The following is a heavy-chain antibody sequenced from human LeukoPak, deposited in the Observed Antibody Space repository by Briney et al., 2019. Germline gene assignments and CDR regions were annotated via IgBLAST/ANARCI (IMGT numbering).Heavy chain of an antibody. V-gene: IGHV3-30*01. Sequence: GGSLRLSCAASGFTFSSYAMHWVRQAPGKGLEWVAVMSYDGSNKYYADSVKGRFTISRDISKNTLYLQMNSLRAEDTAVYYCATAARDYYYYMDVWGKGTTVTVSS. CDR1: GFTFSSYA. J-gene: IGHJ6*03. CDR3: ATAARDYYYYMDV. CDR2: MSYDGSNK. D-gene: IGHD6-13*01.